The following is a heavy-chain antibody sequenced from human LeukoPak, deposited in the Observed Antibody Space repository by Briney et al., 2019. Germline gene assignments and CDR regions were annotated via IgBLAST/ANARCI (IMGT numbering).Heavy chain of an antibody. CDR3: AKGKITMVRGVHFDY. J-gene: IGHJ4*02. CDR1: GFTFSSYT. Sequence: HAGGSLRLSCAASGFTFSSYTMSWVRQAPGKGLEWVSTITTSDGNTYYADSVKGRFTVSRDNSKNTLYLQMNSLRAEDTAVYYCAKGKITMVRGVHFDYWGQGTLVTVSS. CDR2: ITTSDGNT. V-gene: IGHV3-23*01. D-gene: IGHD3-10*01.